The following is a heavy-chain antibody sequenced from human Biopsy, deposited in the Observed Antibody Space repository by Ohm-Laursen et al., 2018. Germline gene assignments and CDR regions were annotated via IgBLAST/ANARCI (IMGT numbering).Heavy chain of an antibody. J-gene: IGHJ5*01. Sequence: GSLRLSCAASGFTFSDYYMTWVRQAPGKGLEWVANIKQDGSEEYYVDSVKGRFTISRDNANNSLYLQVNSLRAEDTAVYFCARESSTSGRVRVDSWGQGTLVTVSS. D-gene: IGHD2-2*01. CDR3: ARESSTSGRVRVDS. CDR1: GFTFSDYY. V-gene: IGHV3-7*01. CDR2: IKQDGSEE.